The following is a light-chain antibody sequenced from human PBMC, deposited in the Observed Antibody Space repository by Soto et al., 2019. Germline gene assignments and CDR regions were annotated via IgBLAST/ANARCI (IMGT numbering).Light chain of an antibody. J-gene: IGKJ4*01. CDR2: GVS. CDR3: QHYNNLPLT. Sequence: EIVMTQSPATLSVSPGEGATLSCRASQSVRSDLAWYQQKPGLAPRLLIYGVSTRATGIPVRFSGSGSGTEFTLSISSLQSEDSAIYYCQHYNNLPLTFGGGTKVDIK. V-gene: IGKV3-15*01. CDR1: QSVRSD.